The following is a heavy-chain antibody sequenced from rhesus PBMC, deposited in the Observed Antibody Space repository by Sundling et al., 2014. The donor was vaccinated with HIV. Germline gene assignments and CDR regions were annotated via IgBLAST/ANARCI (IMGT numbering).Heavy chain of an antibody. CDR2: ISDGGTT. J-gene: IGHJ6*01. V-gene: IGHV3-103*01. CDR3: AKGRGGSGWYALDS. D-gene: IGHD6-31*01. Sequence: EVQLVESGGGLAKPGGSLTVSCVASGFTFTNYAIHWVRQAPGKGLEWVSAISDGGTTYYVDSVKGRFTISRDNSKNTVSLQMNSLRAEDTAVYYCAKGRGGSGWYALDSWGQGVVVTVSS. CDR1: GFTFTNYA.